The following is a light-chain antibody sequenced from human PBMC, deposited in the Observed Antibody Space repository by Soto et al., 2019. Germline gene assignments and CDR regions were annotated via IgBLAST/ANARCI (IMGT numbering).Light chain of an antibody. CDR2: AAS. CDR3: QQSYITPYT. Sequence: DLQMTQSPSSLSASVGDTVTITCRASQSISVHLNWYQQKGGKVPKLLIYAASNLYSGVPSRFSGSGSETDFALTISSLQPEDFATYYCQQSYITPYTFGQRTRLEIK. V-gene: IGKV1-39*01. J-gene: IGKJ2*01. CDR1: QSISVH.